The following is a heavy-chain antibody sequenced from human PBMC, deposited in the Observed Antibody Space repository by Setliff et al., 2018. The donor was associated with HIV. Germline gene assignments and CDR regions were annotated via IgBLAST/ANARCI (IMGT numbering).Heavy chain of an antibody. V-gene: IGHV1-8*02. CDR2: MNPNSGNT. J-gene: IGHJ6*03. Sequence: ASVKVSCKASGYTFTSYDINWVRQATGQGLEWMGWMNPNSGNTGYAQKFQGRVTMTRNTSISTAYMELSSLRSENTAVYYCARAVVPTYYDVLTGYVYYMDVWGKGTTVTVSS. D-gene: IGHD3-9*01. CDR3: ARAVVPTYYDVLTGYVYYMDV. CDR1: GYTFTSYD.